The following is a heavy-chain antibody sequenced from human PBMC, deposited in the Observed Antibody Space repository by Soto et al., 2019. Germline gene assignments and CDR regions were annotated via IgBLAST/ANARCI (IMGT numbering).Heavy chain of an antibody. CDR1: GYTFTGYY. CDR2: INPNSGGT. D-gene: IGHD6-19*01. Sequence: ASLNVSCKASGYTFTGYYMHWVRQAPGQGLEWMGWINPNSGGTNYAQKFQGRVTMTRDTSISTAYMELSRLRSDDTAVYYCARANSGWRLYYYYYGMDVWGQGTTDTVSS. CDR3: ARANSGWRLYYYYYGMDV. V-gene: IGHV1-2*02. J-gene: IGHJ6*02.